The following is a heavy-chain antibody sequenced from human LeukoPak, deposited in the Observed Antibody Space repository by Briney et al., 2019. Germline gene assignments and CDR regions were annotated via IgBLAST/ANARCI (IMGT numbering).Heavy chain of an antibody. Sequence: ASVKVSCKAARYTFSSYDINWVRQAPGQGLEWMGWISAYNGNTNYAQKLQGRVTMTTDTSTSTAYMELRSLRSDDTAMYYCARDLDSSGWYFWRTENWFDPWGQGTLVTVSS. CDR1: RYTFSSYD. D-gene: IGHD6-19*01. CDR3: ARDLDSSGWYFWRTENWFDP. V-gene: IGHV1-18*01. J-gene: IGHJ5*02. CDR2: ISAYNGNT.